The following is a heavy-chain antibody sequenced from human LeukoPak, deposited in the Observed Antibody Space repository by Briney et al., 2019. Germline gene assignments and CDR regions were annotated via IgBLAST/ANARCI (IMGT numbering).Heavy chain of an antibody. J-gene: IGHJ3*02. CDR3: ARLRRLNYYDSSGYAFDI. CDR1: GGSFSGYY. V-gene: IGHV4-34*01. D-gene: IGHD3-22*01. CDR2: INQSGST. Sequence: PSETLSLTCAVYGGSFSGYYWSWIRQPPGKGLEWIGEINQSGSTNYNPSLKSRVTISVDTSKNQFSLKLSSVTAADTAVYYCARLRRLNYYDSSGYAFDIWGQGTMVTVSS.